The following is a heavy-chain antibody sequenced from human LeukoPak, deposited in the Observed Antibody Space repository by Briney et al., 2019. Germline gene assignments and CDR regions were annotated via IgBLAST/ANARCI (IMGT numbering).Heavy chain of an antibody. V-gene: IGHV4-59*01. J-gene: IGHJ4*02. Sequence: SETLSLTCTVFGDSISSYYWSWLRQPPGKGLEWIGSIYYSGITSYSPSLKSRVIISVHTSKNQFSLKLSSVTAADAAVYYCARDQSGSYIFDYWGQGTLVTVSS. CDR3: ARDQSGSYIFDY. CDR2: IYYSGIT. D-gene: IGHD1-26*01. CDR1: GDSISSYY.